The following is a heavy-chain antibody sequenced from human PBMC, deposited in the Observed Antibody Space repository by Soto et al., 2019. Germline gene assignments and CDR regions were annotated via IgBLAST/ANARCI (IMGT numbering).Heavy chain of an antibody. CDR3: AKELPRSLEMATIRPRVSDAFDI. Sequence: PSETLCLTCTVSVASITSDFRNWIRQPPWKELDVIGYIYYSGSANYNPSLKSRATILVDKYKSQIFLKLRSVTVADTAVYYCAKELPRSLEMATIRPRVSDAFDIWGQGTRVT. V-gene: IGHV4-59*01. CDR1: VASITSDF. J-gene: IGHJ3*02. CDR2: IYYSGSA. D-gene: IGHD5-12*01.